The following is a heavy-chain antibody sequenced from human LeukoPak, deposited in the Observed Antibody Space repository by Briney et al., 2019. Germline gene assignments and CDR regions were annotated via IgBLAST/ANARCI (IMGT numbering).Heavy chain of an antibody. D-gene: IGHD1-26*01. CDR1: GGSISSYF. J-gene: IGHJ4*02. V-gene: IGHV4-4*07. Sequence: PSEALSLICNVSGGSISSYFWSWIRQHAGKGLEWIGRIYTSGSTNYNPSLKSRVTMSVDTSKNQFSLKLSSVTAADTAVYYCARGGVGARALDYWGQGTLVTVSS. CDR2: IYTSGST. CDR3: ARGGVGARALDY.